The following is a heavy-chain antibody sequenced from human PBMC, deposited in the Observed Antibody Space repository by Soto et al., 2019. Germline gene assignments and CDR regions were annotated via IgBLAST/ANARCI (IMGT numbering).Heavy chain of an antibody. CDR1: AFTFNNYA. J-gene: IGHJ4*02. V-gene: IGHV3-23*01. D-gene: IGHD3-22*01. CDR2: IGGSGRTT. Sequence: EVQLLESGGGLIQPGGSLSLSCAASAFTFNNYAMSWVRQAPGKGLEWVSGIGGSGRTTYYADSVKGRFTISRDNSNNTLFLQMNSLRAEDTAVYYCAKSRYSDSSGDFYDYWGQGTLVTVSS. CDR3: AKSRYSDSSGDFYDY.